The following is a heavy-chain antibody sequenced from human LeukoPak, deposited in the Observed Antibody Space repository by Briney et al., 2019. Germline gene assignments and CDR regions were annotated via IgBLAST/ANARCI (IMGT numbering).Heavy chain of an antibody. CDR2: ISGSGGST. CDR1: GFTFSSHG. D-gene: IGHD2-2*01. J-gene: IGHJ4*02. Sequence: GGSLRLSCAASGFTFSSHGMTWVRQAPGKGLEWVSAISGSGGSTYYADSVKGRFTISRDNSKNTLYLQMNSLRAEDTAFYYCARDICSSTSCYQGRFDYWGQGTPVTVSS. V-gene: IGHV3-23*01. CDR3: ARDICSSTSCYQGRFDY.